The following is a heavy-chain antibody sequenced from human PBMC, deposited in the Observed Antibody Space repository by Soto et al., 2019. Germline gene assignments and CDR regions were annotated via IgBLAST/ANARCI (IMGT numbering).Heavy chain of an antibody. CDR2: IIPIFGTA. Sequence: QVQLVQSGAEVKKPGSSVKVSCKASGGTFSSYAISWVRQAPGQGLEWMGGIIPIFGTANYAQKFQGRVTITADDSPSTAYMELSSLSSEDTAVYYCARGYDSSGYYPNWFDPWGQGPLVTVSS. J-gene: IGHJ5*02. CDR1: GGTFSSYA. D-gene: IGHD3-22*01. CDR3: ARGYDSSGYYPNWFDP. V-gene: IGHV1-69*01.